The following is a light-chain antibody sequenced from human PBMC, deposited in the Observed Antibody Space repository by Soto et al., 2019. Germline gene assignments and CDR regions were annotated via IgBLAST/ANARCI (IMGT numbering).Light chain of an antibody. V-gene: IGKV3-20*01. J-gene: IGKJ2*01. CDR1: QSVSSSH. CDR3: QQYGDSPMYT. Sequence: EIVLTQSPGTLSSSPGERATLSCRASQSVSSSHLAWYQQKPGQAPRLLIYGASSRATGIPDRFSGSGSGTDFTLTISRLEPEDFAVYFYQQYGDSPMYTFGQGTKLEI. CDR2: GAS.